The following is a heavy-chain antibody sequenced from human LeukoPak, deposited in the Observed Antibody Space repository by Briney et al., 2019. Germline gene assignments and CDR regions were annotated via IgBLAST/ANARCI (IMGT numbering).Heavy chain of an antibody. CDR2: INHSGST. D-gene: IGHD7-27*01. V-gene: IGHV4-34*01. J-gene: IGHJ4*02. CDR1: GGSFSGYY. CDR3: ARAKLNWGKFKGFDY. Sequence: SETLSLTCAVYGGSFSGYYWSWIRQPPGKGLEWIGEINHSGSTNYNPSLKSRVTISVDTSKNQFSLKLSSVTAADTAVYYCARAKLNWGKFKGFDYWGQGTLVTVSP.